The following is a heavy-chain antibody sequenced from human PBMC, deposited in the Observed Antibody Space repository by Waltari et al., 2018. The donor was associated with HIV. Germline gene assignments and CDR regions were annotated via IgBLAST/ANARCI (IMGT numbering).Heavy chain of an antibody. V-gene: IGHV3-23*01. CDR1: GFTFSSYA. D-gene: IGHD1-7*01. Sequence: EVQLLESGGGLVQPGGSLRLSCAASGFTFSSYAMIWVRPAPGKGLEWVSAISGSGGSTYYADSVKGRFTISRDNSKNTLYLQMNSLRAEDTAVYYCAKDKGGGELQTYYFDYWGQGTLVTVSS. J-gene: IGHJ4*02. CDR2: ISGSGGST. CDR3: AKDKGGGELQTYYFDY.